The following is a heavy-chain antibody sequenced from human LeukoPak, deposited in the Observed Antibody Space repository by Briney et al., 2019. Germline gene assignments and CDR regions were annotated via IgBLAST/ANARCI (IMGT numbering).Heavy chain of an antibody. CDR3: AKVDTAMVYPYYFDY. J-gene: IGHJ4*02. Sequence: GGSLRLSCAASGFTFDDYAMHWVRQAPGKGLEWVSGISWNSGSIGYADSVKGRFTISRDNDKNSLYLQMNSLRAEDTALYYCAKVDTAMVYPYYFDYWGQGTPVTVSS. V-gene: IGHV3-9*01. CDR1: GFTFDDYA. CDR2: ISWNSGSI. D-gene: IGHD5-18*01.